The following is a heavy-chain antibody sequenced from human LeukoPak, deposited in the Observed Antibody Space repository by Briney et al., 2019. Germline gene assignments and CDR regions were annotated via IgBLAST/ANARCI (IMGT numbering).Heavy chain of an antibody. CDR1: GGSISNYY. J-gene: IGHJ4*02. V-gene: IGHV4-59*12. CDR3: ARGQSWVY. D-gene: IGHD6-13*01. CDR2: IYYSGST. Sequence: SETLSLTCTVSGGSISNYYWSWIRQPPGKGPEWFGYIYYSGSTNYNPSLKSRVTISVDTSKNQFSLKLSSVTAADTAVYYCARGQSWVYWGQGTLVTVSS.